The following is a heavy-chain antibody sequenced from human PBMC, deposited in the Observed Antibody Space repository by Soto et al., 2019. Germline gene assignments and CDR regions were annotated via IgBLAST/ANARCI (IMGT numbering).Heavy chain of an antibody. CDR2: IKSKTDGGTT. D-gene: IGHD3-10*01. V-gene: IGHV3-15*07. Sequence: EVQLVESGGGLVKPGGSLRLSCAASGFTFTYVWMNWVRQAPGTGLEWVGRIKSKTDGGTTDYAAPVKGRFTISRDDSKNTLYLQMNSLKTEDTAVYYCTRVLEGSGSTASYWGQGTLVTVCS. CDR3: TRVLEGSGSTASY. CDR1: GFTFTYVW. J-gene: IGHJ4*02.